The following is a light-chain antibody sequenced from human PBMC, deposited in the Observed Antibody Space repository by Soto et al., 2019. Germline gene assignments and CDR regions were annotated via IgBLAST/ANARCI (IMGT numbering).Light chain of an antibody. V-gene: IGKV1-39*01. J-gene: IGKJ4*01. CDR1: QSICSN. CDR2: AAS. Sequence: DIQMTQSPASLSASPGDRVTITCRASQSICSNLGWYQQKPGQAPKLLIYAASTLHSGVPSRFSGGGSGTEFTLTISRLQSEEFATSYCQQSSSTPLTFGGGTKVEIK. CDR3: QQSSSTPLT.